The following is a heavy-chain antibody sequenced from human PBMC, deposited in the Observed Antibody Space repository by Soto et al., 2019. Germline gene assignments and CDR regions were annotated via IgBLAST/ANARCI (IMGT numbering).Heavy chain of an antibody. CDR1: GVTFIGYG. CDR2: ISSSSSYI. J-gene: IGHJ6*03. V-gene: IGHV3-21*01. Sequence: RVSCAAAGVTFIGYGMHWVRQAQEKGLEWVSCISSSSSYIYYADSVKGRFTISRDNAKNSLYLQMNSLRAEDTAVYYCARAPDYYMDVWGKGTTVTVSS. CDR3: ARAPDYYMDV.